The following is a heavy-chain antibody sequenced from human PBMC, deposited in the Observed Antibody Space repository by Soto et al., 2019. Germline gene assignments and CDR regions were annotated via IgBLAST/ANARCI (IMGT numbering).Heavy chain of an antibody. J-gene: IGHJ4*02. Sequence: QIPLNESGPTQVKPRQTLTLTCTFSGFSLTTSGVGVGWIRQSPGKAPEWLALIYGDDDKRSSPSLKSRLTITKDSSKNQVVLTKADLDPAHTATYYCPHSVLRPVFGLVTTPAIYFAFWGQGTPAAVSS. CDR1: GFSLTTSGVG. V-gene: IGHV2-5*02. CDR3: PHSVLRPVFGLVTTPAIYFAF. D-gene: IGHD3-3*01. CDR2: IYGDDDK.